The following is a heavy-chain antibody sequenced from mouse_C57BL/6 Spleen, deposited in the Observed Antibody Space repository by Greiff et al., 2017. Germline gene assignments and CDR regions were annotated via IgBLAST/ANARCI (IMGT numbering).Heavy chain of an antibody. V-gene: IGHV10-1*01. D-gene: IGHD1-1*01. CDR1: GFSFNTYA. CDR3: VSSITTVVEDYYDC. J-gene: IGHJ2*01. Sequence: EVKLMESGGGLLQPKGSLKLPCAALGFSFNTYAMNWVRQAPGKGLEWVARIRSKSNNYATYYADSVKDRFTNSRDDSESMRYLQMNNLKTEDTAMYYCVSSITTVVEDYYDCWGQGTTLTVSS. CDR2: IRSKSNNYAT.